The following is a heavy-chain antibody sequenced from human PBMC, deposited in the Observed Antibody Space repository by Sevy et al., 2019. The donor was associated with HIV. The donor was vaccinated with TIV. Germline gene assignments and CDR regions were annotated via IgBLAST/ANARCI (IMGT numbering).Heavy chain of an antibody. D-gene: IGHD2-2*02. Sequence: GGSLRLTCTASGFTFGDYAMSWFRQAPGKGLEWVGFIRSKAYGGTTEYAASVKGRFTISRDDSKSIAYLLMNSLKTEDTAVYYCTRDPSYCSSTSCYMIDDAFDIWVQGTMVTVSS. V-gene: IGHV3-49*03. CDR2: IRSKAYGGTT. CDR1: GFTFGDYA. CDR3: TRDPSYCSSTSCYMIDDAFDI. J-gene: IGHJ3*02.